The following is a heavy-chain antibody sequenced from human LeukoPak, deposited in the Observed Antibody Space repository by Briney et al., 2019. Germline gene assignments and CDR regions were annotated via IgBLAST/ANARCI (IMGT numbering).Heavy chain of an antibody. CDR3: ARVPSSGSYFDY. CDR2: ISASNGDS. V-gene: IGHV1-18*01. CDR1: GYTSTNYG. Sequence: ASVKVSCKASGYTSTNYGITWLRQAPGQGLEWMGWISASNGDSSYAQNLQGRVTMTTDTSTSAAYMELRSLRSDDTAVYYCARVPSSGSYFDYWGQGTLVTVSS. D-gene: IGHD1-26*01. J-gene: IGHJ4*02.